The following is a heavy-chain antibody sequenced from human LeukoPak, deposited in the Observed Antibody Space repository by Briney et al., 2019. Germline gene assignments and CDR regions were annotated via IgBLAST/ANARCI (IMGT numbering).Heavy chain of an antibody. J-gene: IGHJ4*02. V-gene: IGHV1-46*01. CDR1: GYSFTSYD. D-gene: IGHD2-2*01. CDR3: ARDGPTAAPFDY. CDR2: INPSGGSK. Sequence: ASVTVSFKASGYSFTSYDMHWLRQAGAQGLEGMGIINPSGGSKSYAQRCQGRVAMTKDTSTKTVYMEVNSLASEDTAVYFCARDGPTAAPFDYWGQGTLVTVSS.